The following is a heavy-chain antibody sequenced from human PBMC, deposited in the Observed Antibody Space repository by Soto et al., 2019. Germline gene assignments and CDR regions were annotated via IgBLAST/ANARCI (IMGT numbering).Heavy chain of an antibody. Sequence: QVQLQESGPGLVKPSQTLSLTCTVSGGSISSGDYYWSWIRQPPGKGLEWIGYIYYSGSTYYNPSLKSRVTIVVDTSKNQLSLKLSSVTAAATAVYYCARETPVAITREDYFDYWGQGTLVTVSS. J-gene: IGHJ4*02. CDR3: ARETPVAITREDYFDY. D-gene: IGHD3-22*01. CDR2: IYYSGST. V-gene: IGHV4-30-4*01. CDR1: GGSISSGDYY.